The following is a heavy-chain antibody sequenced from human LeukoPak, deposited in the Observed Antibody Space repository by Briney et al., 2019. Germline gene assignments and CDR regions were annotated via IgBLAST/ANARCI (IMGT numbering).Heavy chain of an antibody. CDR1: GFTFSSYG. V-gene: IGHV3-30*02. D-gene: IGHD3-10*01. CDR3: AKGLGYYGSGSYPSFDY. CDR2: IRYDGSNK. Sequence: PGGSLRLSCAASGFTFSSYGMHWVRQAPGKGLEWVAFIRYDGSNKYYADSVKGRFTISRDNSKNTLYLQMNSLRAEDTAVYYCAKGLGYYGSGSYPSFDYWGQGTLVTVSS. J-gene: IGHJ4*02.